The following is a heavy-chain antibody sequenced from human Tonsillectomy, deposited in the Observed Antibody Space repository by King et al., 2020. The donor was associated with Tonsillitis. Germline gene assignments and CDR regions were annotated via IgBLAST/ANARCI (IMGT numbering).Heavy chain of an antibody. J-gene: IGHJ5*02. Sequence: QLVQSGAEVKKPGASVKVSCKASGYTFTSYYMHWVRQAPGQGLEWMGMINPSGGTTSYAQKFQGRVTMARDTSTNTVYMELSSLRSEDTAVYYCARDRPCSSASCYGGSWFDPWGQGTLVTVCS. V-gene: IGHV1-46*01. D-gene: IGHD2-2*01. CDR1: GYTFTSYY. CDR3: ARDRPCSSASCYGGSWFDP. CDR2: INPSGGTT.